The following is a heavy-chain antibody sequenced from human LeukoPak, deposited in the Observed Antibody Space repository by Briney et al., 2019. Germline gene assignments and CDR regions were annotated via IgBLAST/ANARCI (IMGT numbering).Heavy chain of an antibody. V-gene: IGHV1-69*05. CDR3: ARGDVVVPAAINYYYYYYMDV. CDR2: IIPIFGTA. CDR1: GGTFISYA. D-gene: IGHD2-2*01. Sequence: GSSVKVSCKASGGTFISYAISWVRQAPGQGLEGMGGIIPIFGTANYAQKFQGRVTITTDESTSTAYMELSSLRSEDTAVYYCARGDVVVPAAINYYYYYYMDVWGKGTTVTVSS. J-gene: IGHJ6*03.